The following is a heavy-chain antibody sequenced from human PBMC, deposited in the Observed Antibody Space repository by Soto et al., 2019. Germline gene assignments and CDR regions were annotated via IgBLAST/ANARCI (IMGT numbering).Heavy chain of an antibody. CDR3: ARGDSSSWYGNWFDP. V-gene: IGHV4-59*01. CDR1: GGSISSYY. D-gene: IGHD6-13*01. J-gene: IGHJ5*02. Sequence: SETLSLTCSVSGGSISSYYWSWIRQPPGKGLEWIGYIYYSGSTNYNPSLKSRVTISVDTSKNQFSLKLNSVTAADTAVYYCARGDSSSWYGNWFDPWGQGTLVTVSS. CDR2: IYYSGST.